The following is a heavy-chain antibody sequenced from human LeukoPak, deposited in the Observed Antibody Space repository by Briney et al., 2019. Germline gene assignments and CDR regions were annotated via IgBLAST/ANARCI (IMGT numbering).Heavy chain of an antibody. CDR1: GGTFRSNA. D-gene: IGHD4-23*01. V-gene: IGHV1-69*13. CDR2: ITPIFGTA. CDR3: ARGWLAETTVVTPYNY. J-gene: IGHJ4*02. Sequence: GGSVKVSCKASGGTFRSNAISWVRQAPGQGLEWMGGITPIFGTANYAQKFQGRVTITAVESMSTAYMELSSLRSEDTAVYYCARGWLAETTVVTPYNYWGQGTLVTVSS.